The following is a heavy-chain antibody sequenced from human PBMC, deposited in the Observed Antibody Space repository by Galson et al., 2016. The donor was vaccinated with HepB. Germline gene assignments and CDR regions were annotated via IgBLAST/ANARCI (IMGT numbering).Heavy chain of an antibody. J-gene: IGHJ4*02. Sequence: SLRLSCAASGSTFSSYGMHWVRQAPGKGLEWVAVIWYDGSNKYYADSVKGRFTISRDNSKNTLYLQMNSLRAEDTAVYYCARRAGSSWYSDYWGRGTLVTVSS. CDR3: ARRAGSSWYSDY. CDR2: IWYDGSNK. CDR1: GSTFSSYG. D-gene: IGHD6-13*01. V-gene: IGHV3-33*01.